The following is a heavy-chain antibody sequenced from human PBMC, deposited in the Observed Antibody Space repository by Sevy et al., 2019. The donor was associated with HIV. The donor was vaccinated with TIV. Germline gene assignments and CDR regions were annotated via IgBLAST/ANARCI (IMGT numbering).Heavy chain of an antibody. CDR2: ISAYNGNT. Sequence: ASVKVSCKASGYTFTSYGISWVRQAPGQGLEWMGWISAYNGNTNYAQKLQGRVTMTTDTSTSTAYMELRSLRSDETAVYYCARTWIATDAFDIWGQGTMVTVSS. CDR3: ARTWIATDAFDI. CDR1: GYTFTSYG. D-gene: IGHD2-2*03. J-gene: IGHJ3*02. V-gene: IGHV1-18*04.